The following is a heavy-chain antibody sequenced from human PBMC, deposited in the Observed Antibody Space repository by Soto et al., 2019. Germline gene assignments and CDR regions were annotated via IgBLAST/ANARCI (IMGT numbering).Heavy chain of an antibody. J-gene: IGHJ6*02. D-gene: IGHD6-19*01. V-gene: IGHV1-69*12. CDR1: GGTFSSYA. Sequence: QVQLVQSGAEVKKPGSSVQVSCKASGGTFSSYAFTWVRQAPGQGLEWMGGIVPMFGTTSYAQQFQGRVTVTADEHTRTADMKLSSLRSEETTVYYCAREGIIVAGSRPQYSYSYSGMDVWGQGITVTVSS. CDR2: IVPMFGTT. CDR3: AREGIIVAGSRPQYSYSYSGMDV.